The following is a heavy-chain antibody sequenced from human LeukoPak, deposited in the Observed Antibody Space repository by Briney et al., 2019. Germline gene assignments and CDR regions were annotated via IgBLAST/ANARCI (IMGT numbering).Heavy chain of an antibody. V-gene: IGHV3-33*01. CDR1: GFTFSSYG. Sequence: GRSLRLSCAASGFTFSSYGMHWVRQAPGQGLEWVALIRYDGGKEYYADSVKGRFTISRDNSKNAVYLQMNSLRAEDTAVYYCAPSEEKQQLDPWGQGTLVTVSS. CDR2: IRYDGGKE. J-gene: IGHJ5*02. D-gene: IGHD6-13*01. CDR3: APSEEKQQLDP.